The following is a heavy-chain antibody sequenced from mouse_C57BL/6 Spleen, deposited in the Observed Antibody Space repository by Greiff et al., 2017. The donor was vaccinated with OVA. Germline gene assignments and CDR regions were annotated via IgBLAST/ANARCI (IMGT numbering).Heavy chain of an antibody. CDR2: IDPSDSYS. D-gene: IGHD1-1*01. CDR3: AYGSSHWYCDV. J-gene: IGHJ1*03. V-gene: IGHV1-50*01. CDR1: GYTFTSYW. Sequence: QVQLQQSGAELVKPGASVKLSCKASGYTFTSYWMQWVKQRPGQGLAWIGEIDPSDSYSNYNQKFKGKATLTVDTSSSTAYMQLSSLTSEDSAVYYCAYGSSHWYCDVWGTGTTVTVSS.